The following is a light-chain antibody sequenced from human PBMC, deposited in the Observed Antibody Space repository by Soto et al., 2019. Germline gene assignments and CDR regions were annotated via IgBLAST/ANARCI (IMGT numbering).Light chain of an antibody. CDR1: QSVSSN. J-gene: IGKJ1*01. Sequence: TQSPAALSVSKRERATLSCMASQSVSSNLAWYQQKPGQAPRLLIYGASTRATGIPARFSGSGSGTEFTLTISSLQSKDFAVYYCQEYNNWRRTFGQGSKV. V-gene: IGKV3-15*01. CDR2: GAS. CDR3: QEYNNWRRT.